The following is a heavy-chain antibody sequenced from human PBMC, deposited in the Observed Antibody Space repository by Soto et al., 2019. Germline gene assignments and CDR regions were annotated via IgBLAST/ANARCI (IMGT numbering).Heavy chain of an antibody. CDR1: GGSISSSSYY. CDR3: ARHGQYCSGGSCYSGLYNWFDP. D-gene: IGHD2-15*01. Sequence: PSETLSLTCTVSGGSISSSSYYWGWIRQPPGKGLEWIGSIYYSGSTYYNPSLKSRVTISVNTSKNQSPLKLSSVTAADTAVYYCARHGQYCSGGSCYSGLYNWFDPWGQGTLVTVSS. J-gene: IGHJ5*02. CDR2: IYYSGST. V-gene: IGHV4-39*01.